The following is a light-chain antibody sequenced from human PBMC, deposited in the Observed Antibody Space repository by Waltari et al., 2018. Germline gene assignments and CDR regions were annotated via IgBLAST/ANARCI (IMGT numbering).Light chain of an antibody. Sequence: DVVMTQSPLSLAVTLGQPASISCRSRQSLVSSDGNTYFNWFQQRPGQAPRRLLYKVSNRDSGVPDRFCGSGSGTDFTLRISRVEAEDVGIYYCMQGTHRPWTFGQGTRVEIK. J-gene: IGKJ1*01. V-gene: IGKV2-30*01. CDR2: KVS. CDR1: QSLVSSDGNTY. CDR3: MQGTHRPWT.